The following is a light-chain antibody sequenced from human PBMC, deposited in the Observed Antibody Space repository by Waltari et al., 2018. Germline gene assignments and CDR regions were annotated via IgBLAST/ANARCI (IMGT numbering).Light chain of an antibody. V-gene: IGLV4-69*01. CDR3: QTWDTDIVV. Sequence: QLVVTQSPSASASLGASVKLTCTLRSVHGSYAIAWHTQQPQKVPRFLLRVNSDGSHNKGDAVPYRFSGSSSGAERYLIISSLQSEDEADYYCQTWDTDIVVFGGGTKLTV. J-gene: IGLJ2*01. CDR2: VNSDGSH. CDR1: SVHGSYA.